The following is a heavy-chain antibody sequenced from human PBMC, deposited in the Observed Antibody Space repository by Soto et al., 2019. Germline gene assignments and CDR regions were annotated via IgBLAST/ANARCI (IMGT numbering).Heavy chain of an antibody. V-gene: IGHV1-69*06. CDR2: VIPFSGTA. CDR1: GGTFSSYG. J-gene: IGHJ5*02. D-gene: IGHD3-3*01. Sequence: QVQLVQSGAEVKKPGSSVKVSCKAFGGTFSSYGISWVRQAPGQGREWMGEVIPFSGTAKYAQKFQGRVTITADKSTSVVYMELSNLRSEETALYYCARAVFWSGLKATNWFDPWGQGTLVTVSS. CDR3: ARAVFWSGLKATNWFDP.